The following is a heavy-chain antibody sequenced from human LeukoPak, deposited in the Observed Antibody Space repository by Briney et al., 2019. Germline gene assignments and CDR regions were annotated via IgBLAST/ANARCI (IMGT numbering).Heavy chain of an antibody. V-gene: IGHV3-53*01. J-gene: IGHJ4*02. Sequence: GGSLRLSCAASGFTVSNNYLSWVRQARGKGLEWVSFIYEVGTTVYADSVKGRFTISRDSSKNTLYLQMDSLRADDTAIYYCARWLCNGASCYYDYWGQGTLVTVSS. D-gene: IGHD3-22*01. CDR2: IYEVGTT. CDR1: GFTVSNNY. CDR3: ARWLCNGASCYYDY.